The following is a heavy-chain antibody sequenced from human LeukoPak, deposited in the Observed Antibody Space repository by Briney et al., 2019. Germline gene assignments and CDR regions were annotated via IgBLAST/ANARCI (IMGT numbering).Heavy chain of an antibody. CDR3: ARDSIVVADAAFDI. J-gene: IGHJ3*02. CDR1: GFIFSSLE. D-gene: IGHD2-15*01. V-gene: IGHV3-48*03. Sequence: PGGSLRLSCAASGFIFSSLEMNWVRQAPGKGLKWVSYISRSGDTIYYADSVKGRFTISRDNAKNSLYLQMNSLRAEDTAVYYCARDSIVVADAAFDIWGQGTMVTVSS. CDR2: ISRSGDTI.